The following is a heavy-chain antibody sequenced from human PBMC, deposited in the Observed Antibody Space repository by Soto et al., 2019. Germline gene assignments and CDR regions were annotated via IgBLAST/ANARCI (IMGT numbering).Heavy chain of an antibody. J-gene: IGHJ6*02. CDR1: GFTFSSYA. CDR3: AKGYYYGSGSQMTPYYYGMDV. CDR2: ISYDGSNK. D-gene: IGHD3-10*01. V-gene: IGHV3-30-3*01. Sequence: PGGSLRLSCAASGFTFSSYAMHWVRQAPGKGLEWVAVISYDGSNKYYADSVKGRFTISRDNSKNTLYLQMNSLRAEDTAVYYCAKGYYYGSGSQMTPYYYGMDVWGQGTTVTVSS.